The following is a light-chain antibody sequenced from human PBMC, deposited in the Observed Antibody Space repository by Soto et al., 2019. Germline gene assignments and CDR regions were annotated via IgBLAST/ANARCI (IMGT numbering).Light chain of an antibody. V-gene: IGKV4-1*01. CDR3: QHYYSIPWT. CDR2: WAS. Sequence: DIVMTQPQDPLAVSLGKRATITCNSVKRVFSTSTNRNSLVCYQQKSGQPPKLLIYWASTRESGVPDRFSGSGSGTDFTLTISSLQAEDVAAYYCQHYYSIPWTFGQGTRVEIK. CDR1: KRVFSTSTNRNS. J-gene: IGKJ1*01.